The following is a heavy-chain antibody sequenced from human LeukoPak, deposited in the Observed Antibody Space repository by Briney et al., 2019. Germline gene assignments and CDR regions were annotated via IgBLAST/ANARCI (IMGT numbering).Heavy chain of an antibody. J-gene: IGHJ4*02. CDR2: IHPHGIF. V-gene: IGHV4-34*01. Sequence: SETLSLTCDVSGGSCDDYYCSWIRQLPGKGLEWIGEIHPHGIFYYNSSLMSRVTISIDTSKSQFSLRLTSVTAADTAIYYCSRGRDRSKAGDHWGQGSLVTVSS. CDR3: SRGRDRSKAGDH. CDR1: GGSCDDYY. D-gene: IGHD5-24*01.